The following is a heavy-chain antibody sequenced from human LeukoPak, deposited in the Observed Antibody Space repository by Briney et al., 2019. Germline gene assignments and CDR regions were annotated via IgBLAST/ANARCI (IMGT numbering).Heavy chain of an antibody. D-gene: IGHD1-26*01. CDR1: GFSFSNYG. V-gene: IGHV3-33*06. Sequence: PGGSLRLSCEASGFSFSNYGMHWVRQAPGKGLEWVAVIWDDGSYKYYADSVKGRFTISRDNSKHTLYLQMNSLRAEDTAVYYCAKPTRGSGSFLIDYWGQGTLVTVSS. J-gene: IGHJ4*02. CDR3: AKPTRGSGSFLIDY. CDR2: IWDDGSYK.